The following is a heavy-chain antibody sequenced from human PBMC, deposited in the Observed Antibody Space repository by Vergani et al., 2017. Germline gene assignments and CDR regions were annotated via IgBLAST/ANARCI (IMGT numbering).Heavy chain of an antibody. Sequence: QVQLVQSGAEVKKPGSSVKVSCKASGATFRSNTISWVRQVPGQGLEWMGRIIPVLGKTKYAQDFQGRLTITADTSTSTAYMELTSLRSQDTAVYYCAGDPRGYGGDPEDYYYGMGVWGQGTTVTVSS. CDR1: GATFRSNT. CDR3: AGDPRGYGGDPEDYYYGMGV. CDR2: IIPVLGKT. V-gene: IGHV1-69*08. D-gene: IGHD2-21*02. J-gene: IGHJ6*02.